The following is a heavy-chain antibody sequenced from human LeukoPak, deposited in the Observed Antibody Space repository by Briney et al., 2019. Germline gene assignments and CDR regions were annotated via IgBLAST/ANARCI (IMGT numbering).Heavy chain of an antibody. CDR2: ISGSGGST. D-gene: IGHD2-15*01. Sequence: PGGSLRLSCAASGFTFSSYAMSWVRQAPGKGLDWVSAISGSGGSTYYADSVKGRFTISRDNSKNTLYLQMNSLRAEDTAVYYCAKVRSGYDSRYCSGGSCYSPYYYMDVWGKGTTVTVSS. V-gene: IGHV3-23*01. CDR1: GFTFSSYA. J-gene: IGHJ6*03. CDR3: AKVRSGYDSRYCSGGSCYSPYYYMDV.